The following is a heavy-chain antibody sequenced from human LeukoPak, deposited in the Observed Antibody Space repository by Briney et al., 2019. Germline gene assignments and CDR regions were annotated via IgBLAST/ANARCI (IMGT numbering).Heavy chain of an antibody. CDR3: AKGSF. Sequence: GGSLRLSCAASGFTFSSYSMKWVRQAPGKGLEWVSSISSSSSYSYHADSMQGRFTISRDNAKNSLYLQMNNLRAEDTAAYYCAKGSFWGQGTLVTVSS. V-gene: IGHV3-21*04. CDR2: ISSSSSYS. CDR1: GFTFSSYS. J-gene: IGHJ4*02. D-gene: IGHD3-10*01.